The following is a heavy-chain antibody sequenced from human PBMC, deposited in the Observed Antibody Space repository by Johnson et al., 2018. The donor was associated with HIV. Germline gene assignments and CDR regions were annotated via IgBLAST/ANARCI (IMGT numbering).Heavy chain of an antibody. Sequence: QVQLVESGGGVVQPGGSLRLSCAASGFTFSNYGMHWVRQAPGKGLEWVAFIRYDGSNKYYADSVKGRFTISRDNSKNSLYLQMNSLRVEDTAVYYCARDESGYDEGFDAFDIWDQGTMVTVSS. D-gene: IGHD5-12*01. V-gene: IGHV3-30*02. J-gene: IGHJ3*02. CDR3: ARDESGYDEGFDAFDI. CDR1: GFTFSNYG. CDR2: IRYDGSNK.